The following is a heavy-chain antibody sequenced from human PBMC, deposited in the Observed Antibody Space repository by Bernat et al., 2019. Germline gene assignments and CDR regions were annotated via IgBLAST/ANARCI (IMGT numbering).Heavy chain of an antibody. CDR3: ARREDDYVWGSYRSYAFDI. CDR2: IYYSGST. J-gene: IGHJ3*02. D-gene: IGHD3-16*02. Sequence: QLQLQESGPGLVKPSETLSLTCTVSGGSISSSSYYWGWIRQPPGKGLEWIGSIYYSGSTYYNPSLKSRVTISVDTSKNQFSLKLRSVTAADTAVYYCARREDDYVWGSYRSYAFDIWGQGTMVTVSS. CDR1: GGSISSSSYY. V-gene: IGHV4-39*01.